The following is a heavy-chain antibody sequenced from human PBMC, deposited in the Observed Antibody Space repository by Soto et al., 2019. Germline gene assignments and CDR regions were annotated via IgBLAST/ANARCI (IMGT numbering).Heavy chain of an antibody. Sequence: QVQLVQSGAEVKKPGSSVKVSCKASGGTFSSYAISWLRQAPGQGLEWMGGIIPIFGTANYAQKFQGRVTITADKSTSTAYMELSSLRSEDTAVYYCANLGDYGDYVAFDYWGQGTLVTVSS. CDR3: ANLGDYGDYVAFDY. CDR2: IIPIFGTA. J-gene: IGHJ4*02. CDR1: GGTFSSYA. D-gene: IGHD4-17*01. V-gene: IGHV1-69*06.